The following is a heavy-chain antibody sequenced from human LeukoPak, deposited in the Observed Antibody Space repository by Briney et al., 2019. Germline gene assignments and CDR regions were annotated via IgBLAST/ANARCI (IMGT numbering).Heavy chain of an antibody. V-gene: IGHV3-21*01. CDR3: TKDWWFGESWVFQH. Sequence: PGGSLRLSCAASGFTFSSYSMNWVRQAPGKGLEWVSSISSSSSYIYYADSVKGRFTISRDNAKNSLYLQLNSLRAEDTAVYYCTKDWWFGESWVFQHWGQGTLVTVSS. CDR2: ISSSSSYI. J-gene: IGHJ1*01. CDR1: GFTFSSYS. D-gene: IGHD3-10*01.